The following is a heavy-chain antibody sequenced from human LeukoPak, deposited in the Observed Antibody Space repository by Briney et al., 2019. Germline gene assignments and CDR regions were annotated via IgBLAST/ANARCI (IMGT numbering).Heavy chain of an antibody. Sequence: SETLSLTCTVSGYSISSGYYWGWIRQPPGKGLEWIGSIYHSGSTYYNPSLKSRVTISVDTSKNQFSLKLSSVTAADTAVYYCARDYYDSSGYYPRAGNAFDIWGQGTMVTVSS. J-gene: IGHJ3*02. V-gene: IGHV4-38-2*02. D-gene: IGHD3-22*01. CDR2: IYHSGST. CDR3: ARDYYDSSGYYPRAGNAFDI. CDR1: GYSISSGYY.